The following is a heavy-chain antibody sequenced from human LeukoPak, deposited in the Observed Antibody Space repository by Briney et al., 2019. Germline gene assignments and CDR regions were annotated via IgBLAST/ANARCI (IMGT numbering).Heavy chain of an antibody. CDR3: ARGFSGIAFDF. CDR1: GFTFSSHW. D-gene: IGHD6-25*01. CDR2: INSDGSNT. J-gene: IGHJ3*01. Sequence: GGSLRLSCAASGFTFSSHWVHWVRQAPGKGLVWVSRINSDGSNTNYADSVKGRFTISRDNAKNALSLQMNSLRAEDTAIYYCARGFSGIAFDFWGQGTMVTVSS. V-gene: IGHV3-74*01.